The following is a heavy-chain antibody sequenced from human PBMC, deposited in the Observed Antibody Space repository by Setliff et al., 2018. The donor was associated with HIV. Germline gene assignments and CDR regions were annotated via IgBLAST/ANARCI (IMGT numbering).Heavy chain of an antibody. CDR2: ISTNTGNP. CDR3: ARDGYYYDSSGHLAYYFDY. Sequence: ASVKVSCKASGYAFNSHAINWVRQAPGQGLEWMGWISTNTGNPTYAQGFTGRFVFSLDTSVSTAYLQISSLKAEDIAVYYCARDGYYYDSSGHLAYYFDYWGQGTLVTVS. J-gene: IGHJ4*02. V-gene: IGHV7-4-1*02. D-gene: IGHD3-22*01. CDR1: GYAFNSHA.